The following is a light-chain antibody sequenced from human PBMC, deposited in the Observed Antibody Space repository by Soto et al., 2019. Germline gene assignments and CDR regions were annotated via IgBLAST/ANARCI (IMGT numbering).Light chain of an antibody. CDR1: QNHHTN. CDR3: QQYYNWPRT. J-gene: IGKJ5*01. V-gene: IGKV3-15*01. CDR2: SVF. Sequence: EIVMTQSPATLSVSPGERATLSCRAGQNHHTNIAWYRQIPGLAPALLLYSVFTGATGLLAGFCGSVSGTEFTLTINSLQAEDCAVYYCQQYYNWPRTFGQGTRLEI.